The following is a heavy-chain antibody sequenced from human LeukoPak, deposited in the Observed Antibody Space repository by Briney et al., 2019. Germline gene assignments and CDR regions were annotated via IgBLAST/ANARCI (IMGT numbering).Heavy chain of an antibody. V-gene: IGHV3-23*01. D-gene: IGHD3-10*01. Sequence: GGPLELSVAASGLTFSNYALIWFPKAPGKGLNGSSTISSSGGSTYYADSVKGRFTISRDNSKNTLYLQMNSLRAEDTALYYCAKDRESTYGLGAFDMWGQGTMVTVSS. CDR2: ISSSGGST. CDR1: GLTFSNYA. CDR3: AKDRESTYGLGAFDM. J-gene: IGHJ3*02.